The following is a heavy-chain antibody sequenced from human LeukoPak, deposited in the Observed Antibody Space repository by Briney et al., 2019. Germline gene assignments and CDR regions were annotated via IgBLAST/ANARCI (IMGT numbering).Heavy chain of an antibody. D-gene: IGHD3-3*01. CDR3: AREGTIFGVSYLDY. V-gene: IGHV4-4*07. CDR1: GGSISSYY. CDR2: IYTSGST. J-gene: IGHJ4*02. Sequence: SETLSLTCTVSGGSISSYYWSWIRQPAGKGLEWIGRIYTSGSTNYNPSLKSRVTMSVDMSKNQVSLKLSSVTAADTAVYYCAREGTIFGVSYLDYWGQGTLVTVSS.